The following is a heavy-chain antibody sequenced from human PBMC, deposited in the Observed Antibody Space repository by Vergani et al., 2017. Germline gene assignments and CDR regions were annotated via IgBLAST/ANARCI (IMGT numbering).Heavy chain of an antibody. D-gene: IGHD6-13*01. J-gene: IGHJ6*02. CDR1: GFTVSSNY. V-gene: IGHV3-53*01. Sequence: EVQLVESGGGLIQPGGSLRLSCAASGFTVSSNYMSWVRQAPGKGLEWVSVIYSGGSTYYADSVKGRFTISRDNSRHTLYLQLNSLRAEDTAVYYWARALAAAAHYYYGMDVWGQGTTVTVSS. CDR3: ARALAAAAHYYYGMDV. CDR2: IYSGGST.